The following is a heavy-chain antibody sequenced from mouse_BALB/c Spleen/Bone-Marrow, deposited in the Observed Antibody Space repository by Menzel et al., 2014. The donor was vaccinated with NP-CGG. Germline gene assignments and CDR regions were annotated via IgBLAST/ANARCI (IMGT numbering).Heavy chain of an antibody. D-gene: IGHD1-2*01. CDR3: ASGTPATSYYALDY. J-gene: IGHJ4*01. CDR2: INPYNDGI. Sequence: VQLQQSGPELVKPGASVKMSCKASGYTFTRYVIHWVRQKPGQGLEWIGYINPYNDGIKYNEKFKGKATLTSDKPSSTAYMELSSLTSEDSAVYYCASGTPATSYYALDYWGQGTSVTVSS. V-gene: IGHV1-14*01. CDR1: GYTFTRYV.